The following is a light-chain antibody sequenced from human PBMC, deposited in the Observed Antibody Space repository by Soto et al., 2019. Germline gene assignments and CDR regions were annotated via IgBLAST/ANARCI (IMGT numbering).Light chain of an antibody. CDR2: DVS. CDR3: SSYTSSSTYV. Sequence: QSVLTQPAPVSGSPGQSITISCTGTISDVGGYNYVSWYQQHPGKAPKLMIFDVSNRPSGVSNRFSGSKSGYTASLTISGLQAEDEADYYCSSYTSSSTYVFGTGTKLTVL. J-gene: IGLJ1*01. V-gene: IGLV2-14*03. CDR1: ISDVGGYNY.